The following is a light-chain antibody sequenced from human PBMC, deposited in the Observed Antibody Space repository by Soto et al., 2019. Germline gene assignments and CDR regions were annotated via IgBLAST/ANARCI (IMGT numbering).Light chain of an antibody. CDR3: QVWDRSSDHRVV. J-gene: IGLJ2*01. CDR1: NIGTKS. V-gene: IGLV3-21*04. Sequence: SYELTQPPSVSVAPGKTARISCERNNIGTKSVHWYQQKPGPAPVLVIYYDSARPSGIPERFSGSNAGNTATLTISTVEAGDEADYYCQVWDRSSDHRVVFGGGTKPTVL. CDR2: YDS.